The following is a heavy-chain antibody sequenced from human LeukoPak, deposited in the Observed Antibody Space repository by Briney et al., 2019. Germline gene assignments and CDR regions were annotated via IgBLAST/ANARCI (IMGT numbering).Heavy chain of an antibody. CDR1: GFTFSSYG. V-gene: IGHV3-23*01. J-gene: IGHJ4*02. Sequence: GWSLRLSCAASGFTFSSYGMSWVRQAPGKGLEWVLGISRSGGSTYYADSVQGRFTISRDNSKNTLYLQMDSLRAGDTAVYYCAKSQGYSNYYFDYWGQGTLVTVSS. D-gene: IGHD3-9*01. CDR3: AKSQGYSNYYFDY. CDR2: ISRSGGST.